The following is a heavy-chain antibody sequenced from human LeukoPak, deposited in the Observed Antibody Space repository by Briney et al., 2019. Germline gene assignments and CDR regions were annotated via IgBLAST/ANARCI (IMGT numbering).Heavy chain of an antibody. J-gene: IGHJ6*02. Sequence: PTRGSLRLSCAASGFAFNTYWMHWVRQAPGKGLEWVSLITSDGGTTNYADSVKGRFTISRDNAKSTLYLHMNSLRAEDAGVYYCARDTYYIMHVWGQGTTVTVSS. CDR3: ARDTYYIMHV. V-gene: IGHV3-74*01. CDR2: ITSDGGTT. CDR1: GFAFNTYW.